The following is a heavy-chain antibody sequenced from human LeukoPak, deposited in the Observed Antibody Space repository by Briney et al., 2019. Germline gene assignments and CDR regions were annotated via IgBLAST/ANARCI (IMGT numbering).Heavy chain of an antibody. D-gene: IGHD3-22*01. CDR3: ATNSYYYDSSGYYSLNP. CDR1: GGTFSSYA. V-gene: IGHV1-69*05. Sequence: ASVKVSCKASGGTFSSYAISWVRQAPGQGLEWMGRIIPIFGTANYAQKFQGRVTITTDESTSTAYMELSSLRSEDTAVYYCATNSYYYDSSGYYSLNPWGQGTLVTVSS. J-gene: IGHJ5*02. CDR2: IIPIFGTA.